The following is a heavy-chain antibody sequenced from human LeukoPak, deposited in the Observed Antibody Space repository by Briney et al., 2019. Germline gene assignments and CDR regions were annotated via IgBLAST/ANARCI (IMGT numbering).Heavy chain of an antibody. Sequence: GGSLRLSCAASGFTFSRYWMSWVRQAPGKGLEWVANIKQDGSEKDYVDSVKGRFTISRDNAKNSLYLQMNSLRAEDTAVYYCARDAHVGASSSPLFDYWGQGTLVTVSS. J-gene: IGHJ4*02. CDR2: IKQDGSEK. CDR3: ARDAHVGASSSPLFDY. D-gene: IGHD6-6*01. V-gene: IGHV3-7*01. CDR1: GFTFSRYW.